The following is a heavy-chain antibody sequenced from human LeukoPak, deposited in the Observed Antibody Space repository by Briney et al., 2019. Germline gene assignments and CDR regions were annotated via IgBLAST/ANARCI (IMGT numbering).Heavy chain of an antibody. CDR2: IYYSGST. J-gene: IGHJ4*02. CDR3: AREAWDRDGSPLGVY. V-gene: IGHV4-39*07. CDR1: GGSISSSSYY. D-gene: IGHD5-24*01. Sequence: SETLSLTCTISGGSISSSSYYWGWIRQPPGKGLEWIGSIYYSGSTYYNPSLKSRVTISVDTSKNQFSLKLSSVTAADTAVYYCAREAWDRDGSPLGVYWGQGTLVTVSS.